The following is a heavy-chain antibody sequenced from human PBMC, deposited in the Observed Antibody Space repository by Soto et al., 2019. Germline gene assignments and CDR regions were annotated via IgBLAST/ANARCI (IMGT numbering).Heavy chain of an antibody. J-gene: IGHJ5*02. CDR2: IWYDGSEK. CDR3: ARWSNNKVVDP. D-gene: IGHD1-1*01. V-gene: IGHV3-33*01. CDR1: GFTFRNHG. Sequence: QVQLVESGGGVVQPGRSLRLSCEGSGFTFRNHGMHWIRQSPGKGLEWLAVIWYDGSEKYYADSVKGRFTISRDKSKNTLYLPMNSLKVEDTAIYYCARWSNNKVVDPWGQGTVVTVS.